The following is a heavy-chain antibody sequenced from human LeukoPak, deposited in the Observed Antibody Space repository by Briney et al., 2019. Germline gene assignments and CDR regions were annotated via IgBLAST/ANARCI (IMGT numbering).Heavy chain of an antibody. CDR2: ISYDGSNK. CDR3: ATETTRFDY. J-gene: IGHJ4*02. CDR1: GFTFSSYG. Sequence: GGSLGLSCAASGFTFSSYGMHWVRQAPGKGLEWVAVISYDGSNKYYADSVKGRFTISRDNSKNTLYLQMNSLRAEDTAVYYCATETTRFDYWGQGTLVTVSS. D-gene: IGHD4-17*01. V-gene: IGHV3-30*03.